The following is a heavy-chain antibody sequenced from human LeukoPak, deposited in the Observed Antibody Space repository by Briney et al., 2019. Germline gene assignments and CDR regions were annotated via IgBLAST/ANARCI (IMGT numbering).Heavy chain of an antibody. V-gene: IGHV4-34*01. J-gene: IGHJ4*02. CDR3: AREDFTGDFDY. CDR2: INHSGST. CDR1: GGSFSGYY. Sequence: SETLSLTCAVYGGSFSGYYWSWIRQPPGKGLEWIGEINHSGSTNYNPSLKSRVTMSVDTSKNQFSLKLSSVTAADTAVYYCAREDFTGDFDYWGQGTLVTVSS. D-gene: IGHD3-3*01.